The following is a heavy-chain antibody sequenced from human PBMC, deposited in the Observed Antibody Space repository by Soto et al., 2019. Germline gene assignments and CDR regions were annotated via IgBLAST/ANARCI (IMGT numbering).Heavy chain of an antibody. CDR1: GYTFTSYG. CDR3: ARVGLRYFDWLSYGMDV. D-gene: IGHD3-9*01. Sequence: ASVKVSCKASGYTFTSYGISWVRQAPGQGLEWMGWISAYNGNTNYAQKLQGRVTMTTDTPTSTAYMELRSLRSDDTAVYYCARVGLRYFDWLSYGMDVWGQGTTVTVSS. V-gene: IGHV1-18*04. CDR2: ISAYNGNT. J-gene: IGHJ6*02.